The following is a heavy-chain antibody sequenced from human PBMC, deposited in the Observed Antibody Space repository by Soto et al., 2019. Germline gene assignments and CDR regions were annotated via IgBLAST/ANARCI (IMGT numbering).Heavy chain of an antibody. CDR3: ARDNRYSYGAYYYYGMDV. V-gene: IGHV3-30-3*01. D-gene: IGHD5-18*01. Sequence: QVQLVESGGGVVQPGRSLRLSCAASGFTFSSYAMHWVRQAPGKGLEWVAVISYDGSNKYYADSVKGRFTISRGNSKNTLYLQMNSLRAEDTAVYYCARDNRYSYGAYYYYGMDVWGQGTTVTVSS. CDR2: ISYDGSNK. J-gene: IGHJ6*02. CDR1: GFTFSSYA.